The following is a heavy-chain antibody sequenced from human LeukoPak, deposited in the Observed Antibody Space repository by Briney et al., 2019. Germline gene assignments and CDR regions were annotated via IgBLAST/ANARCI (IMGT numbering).Heavy chain of an antibody. CDR2: IYTSGST. V-gene: IGHV4-4*07. Sequence: PSETLSLTCTVSGGSISSYYWSWIRQPAGKGLEWIGRIYTSGSTNYNPSLKSRVTMSVDTSKNQFSLKLSSVTAADTAVYYCARVQQQLVRGDYYYYMDVWGKGTTVTVSS. J-gene: IGHJ6*03. D-gene: IGHD6-13*01. CDR1: GGSISSYY. CDR3: ARVQQQLVRGDYYYYMDV.